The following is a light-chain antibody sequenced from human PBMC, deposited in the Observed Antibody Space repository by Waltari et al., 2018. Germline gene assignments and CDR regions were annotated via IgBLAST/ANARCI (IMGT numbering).Light chain of an antibody. J-gene: IGLJ1*01. Sequence: QSALTQPRSVSGSPGQSVTISRTGTSSDVGGSNYVSWYQQHPGKAPKLMLYDVSKRPSGVPDRFSGSKSGNTASLTISGLQAEDEADYYCCSYAGSYTYVFGTGTKVTVL. CDR2: DVS. V-gene: IGLV2-11*01. CDR1: SSDVGGSNY. CDR3: CSYAGSYTYV.